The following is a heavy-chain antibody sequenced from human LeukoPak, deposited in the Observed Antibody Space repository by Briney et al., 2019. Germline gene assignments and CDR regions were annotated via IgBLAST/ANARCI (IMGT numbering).Heavy chain of an antibody. D-gene: IGHD4-17*01. CDR1: RFTFSSYD. V-gene: IGHV3-48*03. J-gene: IGHJ4*02. CDR2: ISGSGSDV. CDR3: ARSHGDSDYYDY. Sequence: PGGSLRLSCAASRFTFSSYDMSCVRQAPGKGLEWVSYISGSGSDVYYADSVKGRFTISRDNAKNSLNLQMNSLRAEDTAVYYCARSHGDSDYYDYWGQGTLVTVSS.